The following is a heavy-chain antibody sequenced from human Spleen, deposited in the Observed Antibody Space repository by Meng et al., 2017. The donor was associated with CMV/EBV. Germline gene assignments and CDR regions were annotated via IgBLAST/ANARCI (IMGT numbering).Heavy chain of an antibody. V-gene: IGHV3-49*04. D-gene: IGHD2-15*01. J-gene: IGHJ4*02. CDR1: GFTFGDYA. Sequence: GESLKISCTASGFTFGDYAMSWVRQAPGKGLEWVGFIRSKAYGGTTEYAASVKGRFTISRDDSKSIAYLQMNSLKTEDTAVYYCVSCSGGSCYHYYFDHWGQGTLVTVSS. CDR3: VSCSGGSCYHYYFDH. CDR2: IRSKAYGGTT.